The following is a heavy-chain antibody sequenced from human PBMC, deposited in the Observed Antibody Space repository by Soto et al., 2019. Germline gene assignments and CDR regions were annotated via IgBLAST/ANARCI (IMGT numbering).Heavy chain of an antibody. CDR2: ISSSSRTI. V-gene: IGHV3-48*01. Sequence: EVQLVESGGGLVQTGGSLRLSCAASGFTFSSYSMNWVRQAPGNGLEWVSYISSSSRTIYYADSVKGRFTISRDNAKNSLYLQMNSLRAEDTAVYYCARDRFDYYDSSGYWRFDPWGQGTLVTVSS. CDR1: GFTFSSYS. J-gene: IGHJ5*02. CDR3: ARDRFDYYDSSGYWRFDP. D-gene: IGHD3-22*01.